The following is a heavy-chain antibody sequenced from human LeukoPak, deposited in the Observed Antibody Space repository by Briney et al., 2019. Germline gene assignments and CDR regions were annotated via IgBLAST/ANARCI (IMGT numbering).Heavy chain of an antibody. V-gene: IGHV4-59*01. Sequence: SETLSLTCTVSGGSISGYYWSWLRQPPGKGLEWIAYISYRGSTKYNLSLKSRATISVDTSKNQFSLKLSSVIAADTAVYYCARGFDGVAGWFDPWGQGTLVTVSS. CDR1: GGSISGYY. D-gene: IGHD3-9*01. CDR2: ISYRGST. J-gene: IGHJ5*02. CDR3: ARGFDGVAGWFDP.